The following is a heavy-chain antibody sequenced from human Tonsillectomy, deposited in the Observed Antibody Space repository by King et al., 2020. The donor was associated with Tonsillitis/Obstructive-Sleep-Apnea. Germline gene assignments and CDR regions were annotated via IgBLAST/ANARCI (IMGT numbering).Heavy chain of an antibody. CDR2: IYPSDSDT. Sequence: QLVQSGAEVKKPGESLKISCKGSGYSFTSHWIGWVRQMPGKGLEWMGIIYPSDSDTRNSPSFQGQVTISADKSISTAYLQWSGLKSTDTAMYYCARQGGIPTTMWYFDLWGRGTLVTVSS. J-gene: IGHJ2*01. CDR3: ARQGGIPTTMWYFDL. CDR1: GYSFTSHW. V-gene: IGHV5-51*01. D-gene: IGHD1-7*01.